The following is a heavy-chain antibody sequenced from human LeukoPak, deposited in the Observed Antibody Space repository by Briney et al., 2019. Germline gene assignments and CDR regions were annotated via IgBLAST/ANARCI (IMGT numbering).Heavy chain of an antibody. V-gene: IGHV1-8*01. D-gene: IGHD3-10*01. CDR1: GYPFTSYD. CDR3: ARSMVRGINYYFDY. J-gene: IGHJ4*02. CDR2: MFPNSGNT. Sequence: ASVKVSCKASGYPFTSYDINWVRQAPGQGLEWMGWMFPNSGNTAYAQKFQGRVTMTRNTSISTAYMELTGLRSEDTAVYYCARSMVRGINYYFDYWGQGTLVTVSS.